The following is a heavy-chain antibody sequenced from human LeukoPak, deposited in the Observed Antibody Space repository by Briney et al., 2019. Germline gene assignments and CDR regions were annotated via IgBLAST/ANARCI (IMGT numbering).Heavy chain of an antibody. CDR3: ARGLAQAGILGVFDY. D-gene: IGHD6-13*01. CDR2: IHSGGST. CDR1: GFTFSSFA. J-gene: IGHJ4*02. V-gene: IGHV3-53*01. Sequence: GGSLRLSCAASGFTFSSFAMHWVRQAPGKGLEWVSLIHSGGSTYYADSVKGRFTISRDNSRNTVDLQMNSLRAEDTAVYYCARGLAQAGILGVFDYWGQGALVTVSS.